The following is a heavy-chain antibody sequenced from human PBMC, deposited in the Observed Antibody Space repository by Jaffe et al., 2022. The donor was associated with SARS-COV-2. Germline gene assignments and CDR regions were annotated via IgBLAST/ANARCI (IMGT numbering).Heavy chain of an antibody. D-gene: IGHD2-8*02. Sequence: EVQLEESGGGLVQPGGSLRLSCAASRFIFTTYAMSWVRQAPGKGLEWVSAISGSGGGTYYADSVKGRFTISRDNSKNTLFLQMNSLRVEDTAVYYCAKVMASTGAVFDAFHIWGQGTKVTVSS. J-gene: IGHJ3*02. CDR3: AKVMASTGAVFDAFHI. CDR1: RFIFTTYA. V-gene: IGHV3-23*04. CDR2: ISGSGGGT.